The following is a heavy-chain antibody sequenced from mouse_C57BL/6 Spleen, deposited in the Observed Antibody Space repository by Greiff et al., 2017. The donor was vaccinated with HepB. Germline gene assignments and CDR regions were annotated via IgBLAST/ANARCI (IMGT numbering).Heavy chain of an antibody. CDR2: IDPETGGT. D-gene: IGHD1-1*01. Sequence: QVQLQQSGAELVRPGASVTLSCKASGYTFTDYEMHWVKQTPVHGLEWIGAIDPETGGTAYNQKFKGKAILTADKSSSTAYMELRSLTSEDSAVYYCTRSRTTGVAARFDYWGQGTTLTVSS. CDR3: TRSRTTGVAARFDY. CDR1: GYTFTDYE. J-gene: IGHJ2*01. V-gene: IGHV1-15*01.